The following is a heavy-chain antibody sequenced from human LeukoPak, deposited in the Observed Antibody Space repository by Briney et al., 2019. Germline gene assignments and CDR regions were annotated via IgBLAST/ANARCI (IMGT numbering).Heavy chain of an antibody. J-gene: IGHJ4*02. D-gene: IGHD5-18*01. CDR3: AKDLRGYSYGYGFDY. CDR1: GFTFSSYV. Sequence: GGSLRLSCAASGFTFSSYVMHWVRQAPGKGLEWVAVISYDGNDKFSADSVKGRFTISRDNSMNSLYLQMYSLRAEDTAVYYCAKDLRGYSYGYGFDYWGQGTLVTVSS. V-gene: IGHV3-30*18. CDR2: ISYDGNDK.